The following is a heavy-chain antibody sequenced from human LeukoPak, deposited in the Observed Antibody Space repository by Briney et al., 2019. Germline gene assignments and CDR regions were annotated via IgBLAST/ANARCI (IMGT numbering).Heavy chain of an antibody. CDR3: ARVGITGIYYMDV. V-gene: IGHV1-2*02. D-gene: IGHD1-14*01. CDR2: INPNSGGT. CDR1: GYTFTGYY. Sequence: ASVKVSYKASGYTFTGYYMHWVRQAPGQGLEWMGWINPNSGGTNYAQKFQGRVTMTRDTSISTAYMELSRLRSDDTAVYYCARVGITGIYYMDVWGKGTTVTVSS. J-gene: IGHJ6*03.